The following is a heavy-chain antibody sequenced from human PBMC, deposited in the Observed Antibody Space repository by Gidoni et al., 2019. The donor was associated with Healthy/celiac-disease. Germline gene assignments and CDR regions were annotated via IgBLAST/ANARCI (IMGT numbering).Heavy chain of an antibody. CDR3: ARFGFCSAGSCYSGDNWFDP. V-gene: IGHV4-39*01. D-gene: IGHD2-15*01. CDR2: IYYSGST. Sequence: QLQLQESGPGLVKPSQTLSPTCPVSGGSISSSGSYWGWIRQPPGKGLEWIGSIYYSGSTSYNPSLKSRVTMSVDTSKNQFSLKLSSVTAADTAVYYCARFGFCSAGSCYSGDNWFDPWGQGTLVTVSS. CDR1: GGSISSSGSY. J-gene: IGHJ5*02.